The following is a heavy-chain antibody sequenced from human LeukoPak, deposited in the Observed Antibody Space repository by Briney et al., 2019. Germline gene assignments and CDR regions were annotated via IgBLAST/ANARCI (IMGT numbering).Heavy chain of an antibody. D-gene: IGHD3-16*02. CDR2: IYWNDDK. J-gene: IGHJ4*02. V-gene: IGHV2-5*01. Sequence: SGPTLVNPTQTLTLTCTFSGFSLSTSGVGVGWIRQPPGKALEWLALIYWNDDKRYSPSLKSRLTITKDTSKNQVVLTMTNMDPVDTVTYYCAHKMITFGGVIVSYYFDYWGQGTLVTVSS. CDR1: GFSLSTSGVG. CDR3: AHKMITFGGVIVSYYFDY.